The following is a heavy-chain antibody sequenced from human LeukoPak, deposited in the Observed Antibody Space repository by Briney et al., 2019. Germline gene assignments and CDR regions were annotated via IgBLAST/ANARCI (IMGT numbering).Heavy chain of an antibody. V-gene: IGHV3-20*04. CDR3: AKDGVIHHNYYYMDV. Sequence: GGSLRLSCAASGFTFDDYGMSWVRQAPGKGLEWVSGINWNGGSTGYADSVKGRFTISRDNAKNSLYLQMNSLRPEDTALYYCAKDGVIHHNYYYMDVWGKGTTVTVSS. CDR2: INWNGGST. J-gene: IGHJ6*03. D-gene: IGHD3-16*02. CDR1: GFTFDDYG.